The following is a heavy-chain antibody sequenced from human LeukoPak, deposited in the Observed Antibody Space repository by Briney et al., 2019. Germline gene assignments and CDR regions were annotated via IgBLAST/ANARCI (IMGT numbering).Heavy chain of an antibody. V-gene: IGHV3-23*01. CDR2: ISGSGGST. Sequence: PGGSLRLSCAASGFTFSSYGMSWVRQAPGKGLEWVSAISGSGGSTCYADSVKGRFTISRDNSKNTLYLQMNSLRAEDTAVYYCAKDGIKVVEGVDYFDYWGQGTLVTVSS. J-gene: IGHJ4*02. CDR3: AKDGIKVVEGVDYFDY. CDR1: GFTFSSYG. D-gene: IGHD2-15*01.